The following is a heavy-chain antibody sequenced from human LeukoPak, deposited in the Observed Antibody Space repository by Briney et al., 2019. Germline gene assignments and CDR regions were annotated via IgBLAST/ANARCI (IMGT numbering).Heavy chain of an antibody. J-gene: IGHJ4*02. CDR2: ISYDGSNK. CDR3: TRYNNDHFDY. V-gene: IGHV3-30*03. CDR1: GFTFSSYG. Sequence: GRSLRLPCAASGFTFSSYGMHWVRQAPGKGLEWVAVISYDGSNKYYADSVKGRFTISRDNSKNTMSVQMDDLRAEDTAVYYCTRYNNDHFDYWGQGTLVTVSS. D-gene: IGHD1-14*01.